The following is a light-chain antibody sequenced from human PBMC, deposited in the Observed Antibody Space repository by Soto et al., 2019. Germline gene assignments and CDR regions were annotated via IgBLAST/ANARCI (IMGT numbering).Light chain of an antibody. CDR1: QSVNIN. V-gene: IGKV3-15*01. J-gene: IGKJ2*01. CDR3: QQYKNWPPYT. Sequence: EIVLTQSPGTLSVSPGERATLSCRASQSVNINLAWIQQKPGQAPRLLIYGASPRGTGVPARFSDSGSGTEFTLTIGSLQSEDSAIYYCQQYKNWPPYTFGQGTKLEIK. CDR2: GAS.